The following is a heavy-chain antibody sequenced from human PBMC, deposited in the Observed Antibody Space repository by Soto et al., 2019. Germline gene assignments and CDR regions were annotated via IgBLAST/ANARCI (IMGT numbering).Heavy chain of an antibody. CDR2: IYYSGST. V-gene: IGHV4-39*01. D-gene: IGHD3-16*01. J-gene: IGHJ5*02. Sequence: QLQLQESGPGLVKPSETLSLTCTVSGGSISSSSYYWGWIRQPPGKGLEWIGSIYYSGSTYYNPSLKSRVTISVDTSKNQFSLKLSSVTAADTAVYYCARHTSSKDSVGGFDPWGQGTLVTVSS. CDR1: GGSISSSSYY. CDR3: ARHTSSKDSVGGFDP.